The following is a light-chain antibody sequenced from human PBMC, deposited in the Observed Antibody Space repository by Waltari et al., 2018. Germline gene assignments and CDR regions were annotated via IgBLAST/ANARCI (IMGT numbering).Light chain of an antibody. CDR3: TSNAGSNNYV. Sequence: QSSLTQPPSASGSLGQMLTISCTGTSSDVGAYNYVSWYQQHPGTAPKLIIYEVNKRPSVVPARFSGFKSGNTASLIISALQAEDGGDYYCTSNAGSNNYVFGTGTEVTVL. J-gene: IGLJ1*01. V-gene: IGLV2-8*01. CDR1: SSDVGAYNY. CDR2: EVN.